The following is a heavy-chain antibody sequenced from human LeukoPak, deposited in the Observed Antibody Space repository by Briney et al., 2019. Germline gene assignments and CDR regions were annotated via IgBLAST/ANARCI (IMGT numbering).Heavy chain of an antibody. V-gene: IGHV1-18*01. J-gene: IGHJ5*02. CDR2: ISAYNGNT. CDR1: GYTFTIYG. Sequence: ASVKVSCKASGYTFTIYGISWVREAPGQGLEWMGWISAYNGNTNYAQKLQGRVTMTTDTSTSTAYMELRSLRSDDTAVYYCARDRSAYDYGDYVNWFDPWGQGTLVTVSS. CDR3: ARDRSAYDYGDYVNWFDP. D-gene: IGHD4-17*01.